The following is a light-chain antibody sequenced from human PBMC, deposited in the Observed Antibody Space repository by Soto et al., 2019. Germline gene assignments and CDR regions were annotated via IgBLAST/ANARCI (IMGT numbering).Light chain of an antibody. V-gene: IGLV1-44*01. CDR2: NND. J-gene: IGLJ1*01. CDR1: TSDLGSNT. CDR3: AAGEGSLHDYG. Sequence: SGLTLPPSASGTAGQKVTISCFGATSDLGSNTIHWYRHLPGSGPALVVFNNDQRPSGIPDRISGPTSGTSASIDIIGLQSENEADYYCAAGEGSLHDYGFGTGSKVAVL.